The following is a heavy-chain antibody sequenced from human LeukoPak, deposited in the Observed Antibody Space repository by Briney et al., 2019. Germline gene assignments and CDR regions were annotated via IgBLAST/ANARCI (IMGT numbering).Heavy chain of an antibody. CDR3: AKGSGSYMGYYYYYGMDV. V-gene: IGHV3-23*01. D-gene: IGHD1-26*01. CDR2: ISGSGGST. CDR1: GFTFSSYA. J-gene: IGHJ6*02. Sequence: GGSLRLSCAASGFTFSSYAMSWVRQAPGKGLEWGSAISGSGGSTYYADSVKGRFTISRDNSKNTLYLQMNSLRAEDTAVYYCAKGSGSYMGYYYYYGMDVWGQGTTVTVSS.